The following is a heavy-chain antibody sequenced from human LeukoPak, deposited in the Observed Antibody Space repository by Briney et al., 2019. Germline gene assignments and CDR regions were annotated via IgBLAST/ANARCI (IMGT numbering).Heavy chain of an antibody. Sequence: PSETLSLTCAVYGGSFSGYYWSWIRQPPGKGLEWIGEINHSGSTNYNPSLKSRVTISVDTSKNQFSLKLSSVTAADTAVYYCARGHDYGGNPGSDMDVWGKGTTVTVSS. CDR1: GGSFSGYY. CDR2: INHSGST. V-gene: IGHV4-34*01. D-gene: IGHD4-23*01. CDR3: ARGHDYGGNPGSDMDV. J-gene: IGHJ6*03.